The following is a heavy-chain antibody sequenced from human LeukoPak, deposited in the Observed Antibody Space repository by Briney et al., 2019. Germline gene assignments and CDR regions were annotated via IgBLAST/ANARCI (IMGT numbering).Heavy chain of an antibody. CDR3: ARRSGYYPPLGMDV. Sequence: LRLSCTASGFTFGDYAMSWFRQAPGKGLEWIGEINHSGSTNYNPSLKSRVTRSVDTSKNQFSLKLSSVTAADTAVYYCARRSGYYPPLGMDVWGQGTTVTVSS. J-gene: IGHJ6*02. V-gene: IGHV4-34*01. D-gene: IGHD3-3*01. CDR2: INHSGST. CDR1: GFTFGDYA.